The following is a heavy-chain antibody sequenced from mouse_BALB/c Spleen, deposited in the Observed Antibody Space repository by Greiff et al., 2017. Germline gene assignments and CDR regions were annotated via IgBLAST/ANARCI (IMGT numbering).Heavy chain of an antibody. CDR1: GFSLTSYD. CDR3: VRGYYGNYEVFDY. D-gene: IGHD2-1*01. J-gene: IGHJ2*01. CDR2: IWTGGGT. V-gene: IGHV2-9-2*01. Sequence: QVQLKESGPGLVAPSQSLSITCTVSGFSLTSYDISWIRQPPGKGLEWLGVIWTGGGTNYNSAFMSRLSISKDNSKSQVFLKMNSLQTDDTAIYYCVRGYYGNYEVFDYWGQGTTLTVSS.